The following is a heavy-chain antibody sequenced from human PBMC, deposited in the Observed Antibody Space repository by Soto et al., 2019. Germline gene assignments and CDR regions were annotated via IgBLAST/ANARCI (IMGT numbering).Heavy chain of an antibody. D-gene: IGHD4-17*01. V-gene: IGHV1-69*13. Sequence: GASVKVSCKASGYTFTSYGISWVRQAPGQGLEWMGGIIPIFGTANYAQKFQGRVTITADESTSTAYTELSSLRSEDTAVYYCARESTLTTVTTSVLFDYWGQGTLVTVSS. CDR2: IIPIFGTA. J-gene: IGHJ4*02. CDR3: ARESTLTTVTTSVLFDY. CDR1: GYTFTSYG.